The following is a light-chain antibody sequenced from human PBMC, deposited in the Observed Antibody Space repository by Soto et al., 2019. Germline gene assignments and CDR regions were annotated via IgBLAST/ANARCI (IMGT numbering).Light chain of an antibody. V-gene: IGLV2-14*03. Sequence: QSALTQPASVSGSPGQSITISCTGTSSDVGGYKYVSWYQRHPGKAPKLMIYDVSNRPSGVSNRFSGSKSGNTASLTISGLQAEDEAEYYCSSFTSSITLVFGGGTKLTVL. CDR3: SSFTSSITLV. J-gene: IGLJ2*01. CDR1: SSDVGGYKY. CDR2: DVS.